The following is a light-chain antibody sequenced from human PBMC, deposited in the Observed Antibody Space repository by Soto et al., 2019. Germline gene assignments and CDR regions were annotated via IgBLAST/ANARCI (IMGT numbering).Light chain of an antibody. V-gene: IGKV1-39*01. Sequence: DIQMTQSPSSLSASVGDSVSFTCRASQFISTYLNWYQQKPGKAPKLLIYAASSLQRGVPSRFSGSGSGTDFTLTISNLQPEDFATYFCQQSHSDPLTFGGGTKLEI. CDR2: AAS. J-gene: IGKJ4*01. CDR3: QQSHSDPLT. CDR1: QFISTY.